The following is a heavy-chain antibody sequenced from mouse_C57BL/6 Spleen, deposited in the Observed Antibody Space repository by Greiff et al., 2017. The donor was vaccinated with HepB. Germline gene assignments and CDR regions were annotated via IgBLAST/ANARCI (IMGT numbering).Heavy chain of an antibody. CDR1: GYSITSGYY. CDR2: ISYDGSN. V-gene: IGHV3-6*01. CDR3: ARDRLIYDGYYEDAMDY. J-gene: IGHJ4*01. Sequence: EVQLQQSGPGLVKPSQSLSLTCSVTGYSITSGYYWNWIRQFPGNKLEWMGYISYDGSNNYNPSLKNRISITRDTSKNQFFLKLNSVTTEDTATYYCARDRLIYDGYYEDAMDYWGQGTSVTVSS. D-gene: IGHD2-3*01.